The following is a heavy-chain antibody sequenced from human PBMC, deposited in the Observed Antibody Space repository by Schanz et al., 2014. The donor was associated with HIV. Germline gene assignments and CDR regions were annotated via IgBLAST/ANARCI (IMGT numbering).Heavy chain of an antibody. CDR2: IWYDGSNK. J-gene: IGHJ6*02. Sequence: QVQLVESGGGVVQPGRSLRLSCAVSGFTFSNYAMHWVRQAPGKGLEWVAVIWYDGSNKYYADSVKGRFTISRDNSKNTVYLQMNSLRPEDTAVYYCARMEQLIIGYYYGMDVWGQGTTVTVSS. V-gene: IGHV3-30*04. CDR1: GFTFSNYA. D-gene: IGHD3-16*01. CDR3: ARMEQLIIGYYYGMDV.